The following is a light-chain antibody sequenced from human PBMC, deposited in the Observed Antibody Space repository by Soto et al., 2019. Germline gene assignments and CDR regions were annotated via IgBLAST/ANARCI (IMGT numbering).Light chain of an antibody. CDR3: GTWDSSLSAYV. J-gene: IGLJ1*01. CDR2: DNH. Sequence: QSVLTQPPSVSAAPGQKVTISCSGSSSNIGNNYVSWYQQLPGTAPKLLIYDNHERPSGIPDRFSGSKSGTSATLGITGLQTGDEADYYCGTWDSSLSAYVFGTGTKLTVL. V-gene: IGLV1-51*01. CDR1: SSNIGNNY.